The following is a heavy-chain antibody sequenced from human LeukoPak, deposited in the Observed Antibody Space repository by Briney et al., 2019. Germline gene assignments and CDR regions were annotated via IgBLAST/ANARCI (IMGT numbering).Heavy chain of an antibody. V-gene: IGHV4-30-4*01. Sequence: SQTLSLTCTVSGGSISSGDYYWSWLRQPPGTGLEWIGYIYYSGSTYYNPSLKSRVTIPVDTSKNQFSLKLSSVTAADTAVYYCARVGFGELLIDYWGQGTLVTVSS. CDR2: IYYSGST. D-gene: IGHD3-10*01. CDR3: ARVGFGELLIDY. CDR1: GGSISSGDYY. J-gene: IGHJ4*02.